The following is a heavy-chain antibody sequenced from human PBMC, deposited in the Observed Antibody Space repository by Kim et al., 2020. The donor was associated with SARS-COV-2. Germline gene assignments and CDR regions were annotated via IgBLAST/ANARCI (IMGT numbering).Heavy chain of an antibody. CDR2: ISSSSSYT. Sequence: GGSLRLSCAASGFTFSDYYVSWIRQAPGKGLEWVSYISSSSSYTNYADSVKGRFTISRDNAKNSLYLQMNSLRAEDTAVYYCARDMVRGRSNYFDYWGQG. D-gene: IGHD3-10*01. CDR3: ARDMVRGRSNYFDY. J-gene: IGHJ4*02. V-gene: IGHV3-11*06. CDR1: GFTFSDYY.